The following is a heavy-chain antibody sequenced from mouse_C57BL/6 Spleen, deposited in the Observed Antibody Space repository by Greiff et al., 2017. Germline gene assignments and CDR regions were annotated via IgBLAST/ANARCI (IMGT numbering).Heavy chain of an antibody. Sequence: EVMLVESGGGLVKPGGSLKLSCAASGFTFSDYGMHWVRQAPEKGLEWVAYISSGSSTTYYEDTVKGRFTISRDNATNTLFLQMTSLRSEDTAMYYCARNYYGSSHWYLDVWGTGTTVTVSS. D-gene: IGHD1-1*01. CDR3: ARNYYGSSHWYLDV. J-gene: IGHJ1*03. CDR2: ISSGSSTT. CDR1: GFTFSDYG. V-gene: IGHV5-17*01.